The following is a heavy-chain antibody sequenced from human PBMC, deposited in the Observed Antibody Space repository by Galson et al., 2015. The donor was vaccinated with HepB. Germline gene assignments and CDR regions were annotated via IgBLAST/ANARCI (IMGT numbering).Heavy chain of an antibody. CDR2: ISGSGDAT. CDR3: AKAGGREGDGWYPYYFDY. J-gene: IGHJ4*02. CDR1: GVTFDSAA. Sequence: SLRLCCAFSGVTFDSAAMSCVRQAPGKGLEWVSAISGSGDATYYADSVKGRFTISRDNSKNTLYLQINNLRAEDTAVYHCAKAGGREGDGWYPYYFDYWGQGTLVTVSS. V-gene: IGHV3-23*01. D-gene: IGHD6-19*01.